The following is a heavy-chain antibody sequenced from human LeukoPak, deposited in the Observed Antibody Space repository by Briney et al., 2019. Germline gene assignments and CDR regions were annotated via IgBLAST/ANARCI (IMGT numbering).Heavy chain of an antibody. CDR2: IYYSGST. CDR3: AREGYYYDSSGYYYDWTAPGWFDP. V-gene: IGHV4-31*03. Sequence: SETLSLTCTVSGGSISSGGYYWSWIRQHPGKGLEWIGYIYYSGSTYYNPSLKSRVTISVDTSKNQFSLKLSSVTAADTAVYYCAREGYYYDSSGYYYDWTAPGWFDPWGQGTLVTVS. CDR1: GGSISSGGYY. J-gene: IGHJ5*02. D-gene: IGHD3-22*01.